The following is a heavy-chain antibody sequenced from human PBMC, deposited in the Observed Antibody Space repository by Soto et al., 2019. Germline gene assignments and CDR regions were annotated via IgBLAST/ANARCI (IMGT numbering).Heavy chain of an antibody. CDR3: ARGGWELNLFHV. Sequence: GASVKVSCKASGYIFTSYAMHWVRQAPGQRLEWMGWINTGIRNTKYSQKFQGRVTITRDTSASTVYMELSSLRSEDTAVYYCARGGWELNLFHVWGQGSPVTGSS. CDR1: GYIFTSYA. V-gene: IGHV1-3*04. J-gene: IGHJ4*02. D-gene: IGHD1-26*01. CDR2: INTGIRNT.